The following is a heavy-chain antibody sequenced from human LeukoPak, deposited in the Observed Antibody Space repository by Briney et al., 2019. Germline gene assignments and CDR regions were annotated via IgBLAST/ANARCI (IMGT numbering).Heavy chain of an antibody. CDR3: ARVRSGPYGGVDY. J-gene: IGHJ4*02. D-gene: IGHD3-3*01. V-gene: IGHV4-30-4*08. CDR2: IYYSGST. CDR1: GGSISSGDYY. Sequence: SEILSLTCTVSGGSISSGDYYWGWIRQPPGKGLEWIGYIYYSGSTYYNPSLKSRVTISVDTSKNQFSLKLSSVTAADTAVYYCARVRSGPYGGVDYWGQGTLVTVSS.